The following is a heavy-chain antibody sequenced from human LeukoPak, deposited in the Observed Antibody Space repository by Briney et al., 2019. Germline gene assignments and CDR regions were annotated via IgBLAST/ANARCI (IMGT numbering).Heavy chain of an antibody. CDR3: ARELMVAATFDWFDP. CDR2: IYTSGST. CDR1: GGSISSYY. V-gene: IGHV4-4*07. J-gene: IGHJ5*02. Sequence: KPSETLSLTCTVSGGSISSYYWSWIRQPAGKVLEWIGRIYTSGSTNYNPSLKSRVTLSVDTSKNQFSLKLSSVTAADTAVYYCARELMVAATFDWFDPWGQGTLVTVSS. D-gene: IGHD2-15*01.